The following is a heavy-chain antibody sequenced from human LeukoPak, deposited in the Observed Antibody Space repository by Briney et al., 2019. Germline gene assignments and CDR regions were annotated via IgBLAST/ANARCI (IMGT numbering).Heavy chain of an antibody. CDR1: GGSISSYY. J-gene: IGHJ5*02. Sequence: SETLSLTCTVSGGSISSYYWSWIRQPPGRGLEWIGYIYYSESTNYNPSLKSRVTISVDTSKNQFSLKLSSVTAADTAVYYCARFRSLYSSSPSGPWGQGTLVTVSS. CDR3: ARFRSLYSSSPSGP. V-gene: IGHV4-59*01. CDR2: IYYSEST. D-gene: IGHD6-13*01.